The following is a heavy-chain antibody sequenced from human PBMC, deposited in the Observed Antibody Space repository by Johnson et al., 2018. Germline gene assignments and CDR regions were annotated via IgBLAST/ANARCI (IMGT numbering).Heavy chain of an antibody. CDR2: ISSSGSTI. J-gene: IGHJ3*02. CDR3: ARLWVATDPFVI. CDR1: GFTFSDYY. D-gene: IGHD5-18*01. Sequence: QVQLVQSGGGLVKXGGSLRLSCAASGFTFSDYYMSWIRQAPGKGLEWVSYISSSGSTIYYADTVKGRFTIARDNAKNSLYLQWSSLNASDTAMYYCARLWVATDPFVIWGQGTMVTVSP. V-gene: IGHV3-11*01.